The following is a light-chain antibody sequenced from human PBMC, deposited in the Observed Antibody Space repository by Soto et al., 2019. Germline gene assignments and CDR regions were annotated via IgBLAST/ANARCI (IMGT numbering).Light chain of an antibody. CDR1: QSVTTSY. CDR2: GTS. J-gene: IGKJ1*01. V-gene: IGKV3-20*01. Sequence: EIVLTQSPGTLSLSPGERATLSYRTSQSVTTSYLAWYQQKPGQAPRLLIYGTSIRATGVPDRFSGSGSATDFTLTISRLEPEDFAVYYCHQYGDSPQTFGQGTKVEI. CDR3: HQYGDSPQT.